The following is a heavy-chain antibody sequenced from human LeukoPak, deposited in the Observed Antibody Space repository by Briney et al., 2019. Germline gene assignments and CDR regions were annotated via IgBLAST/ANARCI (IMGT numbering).Heavy chain of an antibody. CDR2: ISSSSSYI. CDR3: ARSMPPEYYYDSSGYEY. D-gene: IGHD3-22*01. Sequence: GGSLRLSCAASGFTFSSYSMNWDRQAPGKELEWVSSISSSSSYIYYADSVKGRFTISRDNAKNSLYLQMNSLRAADTAVYYCARSMPPEYYYDSSGYEYWGQGTLVTVSS. V-gene: IGHV3-21*04. J-gene: IGHJ4*02. CDR1: GFTFSSYS.